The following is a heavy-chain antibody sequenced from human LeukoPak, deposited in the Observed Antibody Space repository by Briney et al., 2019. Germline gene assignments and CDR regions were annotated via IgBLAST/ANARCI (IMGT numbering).Heavy chain of an antibody. CDR3: AKDQVWIVVGSFDY. CDR1: GFTFSSYA. CDR2: ISGSGGST. J-gene: IGHJ4*02. Sequence: GGSLRLSCAASGFTFSSYAMSWVRQAPGKGLEWVSGISGSGGSTYYADSVKGRFTISRDNSKNTLYLQMTSLRAEDTAVYYCAKDQVWIVVGSFDYWGQGTLVTLSS. D-gene: IGHD3-22*01. V-gene: IGHV3-23*01.